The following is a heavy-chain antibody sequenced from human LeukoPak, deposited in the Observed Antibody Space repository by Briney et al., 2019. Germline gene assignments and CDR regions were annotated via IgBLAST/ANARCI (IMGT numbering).Heavy chain of an antibody. D-gene: IGHD3-22*01. CDR2: IYPGDSDT. Sequence: GESLKISCKGSGYSFTSYWVGWVRQMPGKGLEWMGIIYPGDSDTRYSPSFQGQVTISADKSISTAYLQWSSLKASDTAMYYCARSYDSNSYYYKFDAFDIWGQGTMVTVSS. CDR3: ARSYDSNSYYYKFDAFDI. J-gene: IGHJ3*02. V-gene: IGHV5-51*01. CDR1: GYSFTSYW.